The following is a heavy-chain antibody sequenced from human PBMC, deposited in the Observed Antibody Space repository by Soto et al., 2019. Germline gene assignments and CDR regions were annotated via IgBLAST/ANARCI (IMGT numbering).Heavy chain of an antibody. CDR2: IIPIFGTA. Sequence: QVQLVQSGAEVKKPGSSVKVSCKASGGTFSSYAISWVRQAPGQGLEWMGGIIPIFGTANYAQKFQGRVTITADESTSTASMDLSSRRSEDTAVYYCARAAPESVWSGYSDYYYDGMEVWCQGTTVTVSS. V-gene: IGHV1-69*01. D-gene: IGHD3-3*01. J-gene: IGHJ6*02. CDR3: ARAAPESVWSGYSDYYYDGMEV. CDR1: GGTFSSYA.